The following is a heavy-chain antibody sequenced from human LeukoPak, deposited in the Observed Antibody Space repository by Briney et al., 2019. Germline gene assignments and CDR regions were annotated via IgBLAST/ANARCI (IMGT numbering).Heavy chain of an antibody. CDR2: IYNSGST. CDR1: GGSISTYY. J-gene: IGHJ4*02. CDR3: ARDYYDSSGYYHFDY. V-gene: IGHV4-59*01. Sequence: SETLSLTCTVSGGSISTYYWSWIRQPPGKGLEWIGYIYNSGSTNYNPFLKSRVTISVDTSKNQFSLKLTSVTAADTAVYYCARDYYDSSGYYHFDYWGQGTLVTVSS. D-gene: IGHD3-22*01.